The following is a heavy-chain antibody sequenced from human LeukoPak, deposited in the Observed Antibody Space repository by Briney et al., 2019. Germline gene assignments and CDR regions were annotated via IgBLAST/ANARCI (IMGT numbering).Heavy chain of an antibody. V-gene: IGHV4-34*01. CDR1: GGSFSGYY. Sequence: SETLSLTCTVSGGSFSGYYWSWIRQPPGKGLEWIGDINHSGGTIYNPSLKSRLTISVDMSKNQFSLKLSSVTAADTAVYYCARHGRSDITVAGTRAFDYWGQGTLVTVSS. CDR3: ARHGRSDITVAGTRAFDY. CDR2: INHSGGT. D-gene: IGHD6-19*01. J-gene: IGHJ4*02.